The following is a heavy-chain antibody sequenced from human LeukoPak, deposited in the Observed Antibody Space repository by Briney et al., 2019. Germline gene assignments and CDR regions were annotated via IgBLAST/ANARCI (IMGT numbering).Heavy chain of an antibody. D-gene: IGHD3-3*01. V-gene: IGHV3-7*01. CDR2: IKYDGSEK. CDR3: ATDRGWRTSGYYLYYFEY. CDR1: GFTFSNYG. J-gene: IGHJ4*02. Sequence: GGSLRLSCAASGFTFSNYGMHWVRQAPGKGLEWVASIKYDGSEKYYVDSVRGRFTISRDNTMNSLYLQMSSLRAEDTAVYYCATDRGWRTSGYYLYYFEYWGQGTLVTYSS.